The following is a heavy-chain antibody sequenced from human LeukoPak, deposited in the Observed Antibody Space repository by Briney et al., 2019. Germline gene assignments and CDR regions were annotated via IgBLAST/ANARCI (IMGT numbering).Heavy chain of an antibody. CDR1: GYSFTSYW. CDR3: ARSGGKTYYYYYYGMDV. CDR2: IYPGDSDT. D-gene: IGHD2-15*01. V-gene: IGHV5-51*01. Sequence: GESLKISCKGSGYSFTSYWIGWVRQMPGKGLEWMGIIYPGDSDTRYSPSFQGHVTISADKSISTAYLQWSSLKASDTAMYYCARSGGKTYYYYYYGMDVWGQGTTVTVSS. J-gene: IGHJ6*02.